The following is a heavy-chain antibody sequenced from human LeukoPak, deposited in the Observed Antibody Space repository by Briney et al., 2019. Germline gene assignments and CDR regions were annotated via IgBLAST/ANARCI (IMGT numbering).Heavy chain of an antibody. V-gene: IGHV3-23*01. CDR2: ISGSGGST. CDR3: AKGSRITDYYYGMDV. CDR1: GFTFSDYY. J-gene: IGHJ6*02. Sequence: PGGSLRLSCAASGFTFSDYYMSWIRQAPGKGLEWVSAISGSGGSTYYADSVKGRFTISRDNSKNTLYLQMNSLRAEDTAVYYCAKGSRITDYYYGMDVWGQGTTVTVSS.